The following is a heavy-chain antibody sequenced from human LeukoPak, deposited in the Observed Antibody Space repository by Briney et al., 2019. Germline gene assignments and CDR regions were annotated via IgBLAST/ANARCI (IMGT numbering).Heavy chain of an antibody. D-gene: IGHD4-17*01. Sequence: SVKVSFKASGGTFTIYAISWVRQAPGQGLEWMGGIIPIFGTANYSQKFQGRVTITADKSTSTAYMELSSLRSEDTAVYYCAREGMTTVTTGELLGIWGQGTMVTVSS. J-gene: IGHJ3*02. CDR3: AREGMTTVTTGELLGI. V-gene: IGHV1-69*06. CDR2: IIPIFGTA. CDR1: GGTFTIYA.